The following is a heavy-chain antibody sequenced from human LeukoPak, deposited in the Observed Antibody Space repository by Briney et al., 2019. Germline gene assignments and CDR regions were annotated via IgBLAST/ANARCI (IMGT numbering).Heavy chain of an antibody. Sequence: GGSLRLSCAASRFTFSSHAMSWVRQAPGKGLEWVSIFSGSGDRTYYADSVKGRFTISRDNSKSMLYLQMNSLRVEDTAIYFCAKGNIEATNGEWANYWGQGTLVTVSS. D-gene: IGHD5-12*01. CDR1: RFTFSSHA. CDR3: AKGNIEATNGEWANY. V-gene: IGHV3-23*01. J-gene: IGHJ4*02. CDR2: FSGSGDRT.